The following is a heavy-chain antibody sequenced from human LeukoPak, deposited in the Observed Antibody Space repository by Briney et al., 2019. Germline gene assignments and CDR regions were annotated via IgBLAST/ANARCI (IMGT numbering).Heavy chain of an antibody. CDR3: ASDPDNHSGSYTGD. Sequence: PGGSLRLSCAASGFTFSSYCMHWVRQAPGKGLEWVAVIWYDGSNKYYADSVKGRFTISRDNSKNTLYLQMNSLRAEDTAVYYCASDPDNHSGSYTGDWGQGTLVTVSS. CDR2: IWYDGSNK. CDR1: GFTFSSYC. V-gene: IGHV3-33*01. D-gene: IGHD1-26*01. J-gene: IGHJ4*02.